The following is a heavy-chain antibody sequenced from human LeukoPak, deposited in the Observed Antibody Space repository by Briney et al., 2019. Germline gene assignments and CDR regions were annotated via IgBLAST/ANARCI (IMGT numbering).Heavy chain of an antibody. Sequence: GGSLRLSCAASGFTFSSYAMSWVRQAPGKGLEWVSAISGSGGSTYYADSVKGRFTISRDNFKNTLYLQMNSLRAEDTAVYYCAKDLSYSLYFDYWGQGTLVTVSS. CDR1: GFTFSSYA. CDR3: AKDLSYSLYFDY. V-gene: IGHV3-23*01. J-gene: IGHJ4*02. D-gene: IGHD3-16*01. CDR2: ISGSGGST.